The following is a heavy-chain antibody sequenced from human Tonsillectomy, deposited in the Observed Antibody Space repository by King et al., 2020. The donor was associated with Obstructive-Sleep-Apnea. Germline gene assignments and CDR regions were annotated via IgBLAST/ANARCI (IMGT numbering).Heavy chain of an antibody. CDR1: GGSISSSSYY. CDR3: ARVDRYSYGYDY. V-gene: IGHV4-39*07. J-gene: IGHJ4*02. D-gene: IGHD5-18*01. Sequence: VQLQESGPGLVKPSETLSLTCTVSGGSISSSSYYWGWIRQPPGKGLEWIGSIYYSGSTYYNPSLKSRVTISVDTSKNQFSLKLRSVTAADTAVYYCARVDRYSYGYDYWGQGTLVTVSS. CDR2: IYYSGST.